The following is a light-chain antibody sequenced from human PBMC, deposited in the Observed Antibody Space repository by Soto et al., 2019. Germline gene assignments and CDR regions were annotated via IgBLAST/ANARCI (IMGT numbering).Light chain of an antibody. V-gene: IGKV1-33*01. CDR2: DAS. Sequence: DIQITQSPSSLSPSVGDRVTITCQASQDISNYLNWYQQKPGKAPKLLIYDASNLETGVPSRFSGSGSGTDFTFTISSLQPEDIATYYCQQYDNLPYTFGQGTKVDIK. CDR3: QQYDNLPYT. CDR1: QDISNY. J-gene: IGKJ2*01.